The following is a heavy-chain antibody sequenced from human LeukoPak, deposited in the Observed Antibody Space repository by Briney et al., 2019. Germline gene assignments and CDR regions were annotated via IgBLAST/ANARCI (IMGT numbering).Heavy chain of an antibody. CDR2: IRYDGSNK. D-gene: IGHD6-19*01. Sequence: GGSLRLSCAASGFTFSSYGMHWVRQAPGKGLEWVAFIRYDGSNKYYADSVKGRFTISRDNAKNSLYLQMNSLRAEDTAVYYCARRKWLVRSYYYYMDVWGKGTTVTVSS. J-gene: IGHJ6*03. V-gene: IGHV3-30*02. CDR1: GFTFSSYG. CDR3: ARRKWLVRSYYYYMDV.